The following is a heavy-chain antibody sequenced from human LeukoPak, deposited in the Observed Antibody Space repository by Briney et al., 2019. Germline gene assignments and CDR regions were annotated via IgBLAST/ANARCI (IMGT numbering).Heavy chain of an antibody. V-gene: IGHV3-74*01. CDR1: GFPFSNYW. D-gene: IGHD6-13*01. CDR3: ARGYHSSSRIDN. J-gene: IGHJ4*02. Sequence: PGGSLRLSCAASGFPFSNYWMHWVRQAPGKGLVWVSRVNSDGSTTNYADSVKGRFTISRDNAENTLYMRMNSLRPEDTAVYYCARGYHSSSRIDNWGQGTLVTVSS. CDR2: VNSDGSTT.